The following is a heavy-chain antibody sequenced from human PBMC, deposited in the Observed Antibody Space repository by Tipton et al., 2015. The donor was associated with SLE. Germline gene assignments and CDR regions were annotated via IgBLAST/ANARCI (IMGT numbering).Heavy chain of an antibody. CDR3: ARKGGYVSDVPYYYYMDV. J-gene: IGHJ6*03. V-gene: IGHV3-23*01. CDR1: GFTFSSYA. Sequence: SLRLSCAASGFTFSSYARSWVGHGPGKGLEWVAAVSGSGGSTFYADSVKGRFTISRDNYKNTLYLQMSSLRAEDTAVYFCARKGGYVSDVPYYYYMDVWGDGTTVSVSS. CDR2: VSGSGGST. D-gene: IGHD3-16*01.